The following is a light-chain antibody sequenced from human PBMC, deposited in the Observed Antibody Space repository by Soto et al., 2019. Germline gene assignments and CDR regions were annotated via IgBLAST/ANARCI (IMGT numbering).Light chain of an antibody. CDR3: CSYAGSSTHYV. CDR1: SSDVGSYNL. V-gene: IGLV2-23*01. Sequence: QSALTQPASVSGSPGQSITISCTGTSSDVGSYNLVSWYQQHPGKAPKLMIYEGSKRPSGVSNRFSGSKSGNTASLTISGLQVEDEADYYCCSYAGSSTHYVFGTGTKLTVL. CDR2: EGS. J-gene: IGLJ1*01.